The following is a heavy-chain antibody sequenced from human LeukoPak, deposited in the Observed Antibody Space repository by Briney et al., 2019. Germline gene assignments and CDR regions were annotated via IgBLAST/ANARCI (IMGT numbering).Heavy chain of an antibody. D-gene: IGHD1-26*01. CDR2: INPSGGST. V-gene: IGHV1-46*01. J-gene: IGHJ4*02. Sequence: GASVKVSCKASGCTFTCCYMHWVRQATAQGLEWMGIINPSGGSTSYAQKFQGRVTMNRDTSTSTVYMELRSLRSEDTAVYYCARDRSSWELPDYWGQGTLVTVSS. CDR3: ARDRSSWELPDY. CDR1: GCTFTCCY.